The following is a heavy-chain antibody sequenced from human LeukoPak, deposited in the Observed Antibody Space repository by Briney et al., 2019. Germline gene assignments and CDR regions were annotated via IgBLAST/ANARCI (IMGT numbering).Heavy chain of an antibody. D-gene: IGHD3-22*01. CDR2: INPNSGGT. CDR1: GYTFTGYY. J-gene: IGHJ4*02. CDR3: ARSPQTYDSSGKDY. Sequence: ASVKVSCKASGYTFTGYYMHWVRQAPGQGLEWMGWINPNSGGTNYAQKFQGRVTMTRNTSISTAYMELSSLRSEDTAVYYCARSPQTYDSSGKDYWGQGTLVTVSS. V-gene: IGHV1-2*02.